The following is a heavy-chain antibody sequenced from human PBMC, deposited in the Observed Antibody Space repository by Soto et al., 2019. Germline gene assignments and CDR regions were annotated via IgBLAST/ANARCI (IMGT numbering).Heavy chain of an antibody. CDR3: VHPRSTVQIPPT. Sequence: GGSLRLSCSASGFTFSMFSMHWVRQAPGKGLEYVSGISSNGDSTYYADSVKGRFTISRDDSKNTLYLQMSSLRAVDTAVYYCVHPRSTVQIPPTWGQGTLVTVSS. CDR1: GFTFSMFS. D-gene: IGHD4-17*01. CDR2: ISSNGDST. J-gene: IGHJ5*02. V-gene: IGHV3-64D*06.